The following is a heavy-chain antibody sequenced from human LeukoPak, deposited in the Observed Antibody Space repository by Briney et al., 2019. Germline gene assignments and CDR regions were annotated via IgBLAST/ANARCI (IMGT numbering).Heavy chain of an antibody. CDR2: IYYSGST. V-gene: IGHV4-39*07. Sequence: SETLSLTCTVSGGSITSSSYYWGWIRQPPGKGLEWIGSIYYSGSTNYNPSLKSRVTISVDTSKNQFSLKLSSVTAADTAVYYCARALCSSTSCYFPYWYFDLWGRGTLVTVSS. J-gene: IGHJ2*01. D-gene: IGHD2-2*01. CDR1: GGSITSSSYY. CDR3: ARALCSSTSCYFPYWYFDL.